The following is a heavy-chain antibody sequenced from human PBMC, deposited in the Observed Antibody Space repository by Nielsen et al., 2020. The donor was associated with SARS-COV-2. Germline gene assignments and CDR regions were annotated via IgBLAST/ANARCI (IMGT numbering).Heavy chain of an antibody. CDR2: INGDGSST. V-gene: IGHV3-74*01. CDR3: ARDQYGDYALGYYYGMDV. D-gene: IGHD4-17*01. Sequence: GESLKISCAASGFIFSTYWMHWVRQAPGKGLVWVSRINGDGSSTSYADSVKGRFTISRDNAKNTLYLQMNSLRAEDTAIYYCARDQYGDYALGYYYGMDVWGQGTTVTVSS. J-gene: IGHJ6*02. CDR1: GFIFSTYW.